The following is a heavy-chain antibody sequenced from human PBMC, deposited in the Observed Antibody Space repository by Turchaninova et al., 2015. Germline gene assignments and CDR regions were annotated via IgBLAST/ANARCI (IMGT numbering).Heavy chain of an antibody. Sequence: QVQLVQSGVDVKKPGASVQVSCKASGYTFSNHGISWVRQAPGQGLEWMGWLSTSNGNTNYALKFQVICTMTTDPSTSAAYMGLRSLRSDDTAVYYCAGYLSIVVVVGATPGAIAYGGQGTLVTVSS. V-gene: IGHV1-18*01. D-gene: IGHD2-15*01. CDR2: LSTSNGNT. J-gene: IGHJ4*02. CDR3: AGYLSIVVVVGATPGAIAY. CDR1: GYTFSNHG.